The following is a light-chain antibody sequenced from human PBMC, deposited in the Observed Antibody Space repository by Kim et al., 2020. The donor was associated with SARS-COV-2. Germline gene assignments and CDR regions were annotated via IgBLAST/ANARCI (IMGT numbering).Light chain of an antibody. CDR3: QQRSNWPPKLT. V-gene: IGKV3-11*01. J-gene: IGKJ4*01. CDR2: DAS. CDR1: QSVSSY. Sequence: SPGERATLSCRASQSVSSYLAWYQQNPGQAPRLLIYDASNRATGIPARFSGSGSGTDFTLTISSLEPEDFAVYYCQQRSNWPPKLTFGGGTKLEI.